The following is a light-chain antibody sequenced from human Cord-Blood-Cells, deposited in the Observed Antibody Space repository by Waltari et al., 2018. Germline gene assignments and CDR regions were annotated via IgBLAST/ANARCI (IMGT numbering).Light chain of an antibody. Sequence: QSALTQPASVSGSPGQSITIPCTGTSSDVGGYNYVSWYQQHPGKAPKLMIYDVSNRPSGVSNLFSGSKSGNTASLTISGLQAEDEADYYCSSYTSSSTWVFGGGTKLTVL. V-gene: IGLV2-14*03. CDR1: SSDVGGYNY. CDR3: SSYTSSSTWV. CDR2: DVS. J-gene: IGLJ3*02.